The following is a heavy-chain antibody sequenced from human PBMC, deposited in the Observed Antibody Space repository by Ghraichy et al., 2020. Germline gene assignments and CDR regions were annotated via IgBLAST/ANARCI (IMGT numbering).Heavy chain of an antibody. D-gene: IGHD3-22*01. CDR2: ISGSGGST. J-gene: IGHJ4*02. V-gene: IGHV3-23*01. CDR1: GFTFSSYA. CDR3: AKHYYDSNNYPYYFDY. Sequence: GGSLRLSCAASGFTFSSYAMSWVRQAPGKGLEWVSAISGSGGSTYYADSVKGRFTISRDNSKNTLYLQMNSLRAEDTAVYYCAKHYYDSNNYPYYFDYWGQGTLVTVSS.